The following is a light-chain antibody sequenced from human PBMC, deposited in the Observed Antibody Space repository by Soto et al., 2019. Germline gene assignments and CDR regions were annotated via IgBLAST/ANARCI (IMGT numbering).Light chain of an antibody. CDR3: QQYYSYPPIT. Sequence: AIRMTQSPASFSASTGDRVTITCRASQGISSYLAWYQQKPGKAPKLLIYAASTLQSGVPSRFSGSGSGRDFTLTISFLQSEDFATYYCQQYYSYPPITFGQGTRLEIK. CDR1: QGISSY. J-gene: IGKJ5*01. CDR2: AAS. V-gene: IGKV1-8*01.